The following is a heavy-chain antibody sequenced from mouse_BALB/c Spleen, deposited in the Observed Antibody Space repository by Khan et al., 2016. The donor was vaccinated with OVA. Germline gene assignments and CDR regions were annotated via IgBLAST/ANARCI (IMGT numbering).Heavy chain of an antibody. Sequence: EVQLQESGPGLVKPSQSLSLTCTVTGYSITSDYAWNWIRQFPGNKLEWMGFISYSGNTNYNPSLKSRISITRDTTKNQFFLQLNSVTIEDTATYYWARVYGGDFDYWGQVTTLTVSS. CDR1: GYSITSDYA. V-gene: IGHV3-2*02. CDR3: ARVYGGDFDY. J-gene: IGHJ2*01. CDR2: ISYSGNT. D-gene: IGHD1-1*01.